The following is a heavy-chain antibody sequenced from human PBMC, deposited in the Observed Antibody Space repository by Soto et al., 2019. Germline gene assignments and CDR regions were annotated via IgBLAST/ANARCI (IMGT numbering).Heavy chain of an antibody. D-gene: IGHD2-15*01. V-gene: IGHV4-59*01. CDR3: GRSYCRDGVRCNWFDP. CDR1: GGSMTTYY. CDR2: INYSGNT. Sequence: QVQLQESGPGLVKPSETLSLTCTVSGGSMTTYYWGWIRQPPVNGLEWIGYINYSGNTKYNSSLKSRVTISVHTSKNPFSLKLTSVTAADSAVYYCGRSYCRDGVRCNWFDPCGQGTLVTVSS. J-gene: IGHJ5*02.